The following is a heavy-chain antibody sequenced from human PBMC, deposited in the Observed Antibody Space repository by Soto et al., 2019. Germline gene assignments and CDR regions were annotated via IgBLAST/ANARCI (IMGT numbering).Heavy chain of an antibody. Sequence: QVQLQESGPGLVKPSQTLSLTCTVSGGSISSGNYYWSWIRQPPGKGLEWIGFISYSGSTYYSTSLKSLVTISVDTSKSQFYLNLSFVTAADTAVYYCATMGTPATGLYFFDYWGQGSMVTVSS. CDR2: ISYSGST. J-gene: IGHJ4*02. CDR1: GGSISSGNYY. D-gene: IGHD2-15*01. CDR3: ATMGTPATGLYFFDY. V-gene: IGHV4-30-4*01.